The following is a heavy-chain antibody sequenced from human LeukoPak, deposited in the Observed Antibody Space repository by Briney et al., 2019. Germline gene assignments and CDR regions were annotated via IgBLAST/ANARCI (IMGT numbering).Heavy chain of an antibody. Sequence: PGGSLRLPCVASGFTFSGTTMGWVRQAPGRGLEWVSSITAIDGRTYYADSVRGRFTISRDNSKNTVYLQLNSLRAGDTAIYYCTKDRRGPAAGTWYFDSWGQGTLVTVSS. CDR1: GFTFSGTT. CDR2: ITAIDGRT. V-gene: IGHV3-23*01. D-gene: IGHD6-13*01. CDR3: TKDRRGPAAGTWYFDS. J-gene: IGHJ4*02.